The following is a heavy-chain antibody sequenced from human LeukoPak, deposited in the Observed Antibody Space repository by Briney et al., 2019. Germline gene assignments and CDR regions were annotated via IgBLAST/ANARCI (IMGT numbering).Heavy chain of an antibody. CDR3: ARDLPLTAMVFGDLDY. CDR2: INSDGSST. J-gene: IGHJ4*02. Sequence: SGGSLRLSCAASGNYWMHWVRQAPGKGLVWVSHINSDGSSTSYADSVKGRFTISRDNAKNTLYLQMNSLRAEDTAVYYCARDLPLTAMVFGDLDYWGQGTLVTVSS. CDR1: GNYW. V-gene: IGHV3-74*01. D-gene: IGHD5-18*01.